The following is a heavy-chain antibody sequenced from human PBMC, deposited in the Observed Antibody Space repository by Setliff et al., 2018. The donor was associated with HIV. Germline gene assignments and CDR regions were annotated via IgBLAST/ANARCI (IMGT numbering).Heavy chain of an antibody. CDR3: ARAGGGATDQAFDI. J-gene: IGHJ3*02. CDR2: IDPNGGAT. CDR1: GYTFTSYF. Sequence: ASVKVFCKAFGYTFTSYFLHWVRQAPGQGLEWLGIIDPNGGATNNAQKLQGRLTVTTDTSTGTLYRELSNLRSDDSAVYYCARAGGGATDQAFDIWGQGTMVTVSS. D-gene: IGHD2-2*01. V-gene: IGHV1-46*01.